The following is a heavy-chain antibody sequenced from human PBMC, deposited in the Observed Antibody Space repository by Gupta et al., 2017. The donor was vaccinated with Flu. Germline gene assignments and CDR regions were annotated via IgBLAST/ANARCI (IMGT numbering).Heavy chain of an antibody. D-gene: IGHD3-3*01. CDR2: ILYDGNNR. CDR1: GFTFKTYT. V-gene: IGHV3-30-3*01. CDR3: VREKSGTTSYED. J-gene: IGHJ4*02. Sequence: AASGFTFKTYTMHWVRQAPGKGLEWVAVILYDGNNRYYADSVKGRFTITRDSSKNTLFLQXNXLRGEDXAVYYCVREKSGTTSYEDWGQGTLVTGSS.